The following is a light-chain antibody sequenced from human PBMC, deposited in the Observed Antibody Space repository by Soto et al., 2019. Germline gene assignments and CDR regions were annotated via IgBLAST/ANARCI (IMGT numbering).Light chain of an antibody. CDR2: GAS. V-gene: IGKV3-20*01. J-gene: IGKJ1*01. CDR3: QQYGSSPGT. CDR1: QTVSSSF. Sequence: EIVLTQSPGTLSLSPGEGATLSCRASQTVSSSFLAWYQQKAGQAPRLLIYGASSRATGIPDRFSGSGSGTDFTLTITRLEPEDFAGYYCQQYGSSPGTFGQGTKVEIK.